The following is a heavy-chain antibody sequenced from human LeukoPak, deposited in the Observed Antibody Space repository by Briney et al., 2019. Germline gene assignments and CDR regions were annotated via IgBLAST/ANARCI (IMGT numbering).Heavy chain of an antibody. CDR3: ARVPVTIVGATKAFDY. J-gene: IGHJ4*02. Sequence: ASVKVSCKASGYTFTGYYMHWVRQAPGQGLEWMGWINPNSGGTNYAQKFQGRVTMTRDTSISTAYMELSRLRSDDTAVYYCARVPVTIVGATKAFDYWGQGTLVTVFS. V-gene: IGHV1-2*02. D-gene: IGHD1-26*01. CDR2: INPNSGGT. CDR1: GYTFTGYY.